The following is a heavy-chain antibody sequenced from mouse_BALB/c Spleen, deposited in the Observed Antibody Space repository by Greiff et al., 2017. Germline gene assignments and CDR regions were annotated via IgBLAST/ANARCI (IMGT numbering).Heavy chain of an antibody. CDR2: ISSGGST. CDR1: GFTFSSYA. J-gene: IGHJ3*01. Sequence: LKESGGGLVKPGGSLKLSCAASGFTFSSYAMSWVRQTPEKRLEWVASISSGGSTYYPDSVKGRFTISRDNARNILYLQMSSLRSEDTAMYYCARGIITTGGFAYWGQGTLVTVSA. V-gene: IGHV5-6-5*01. CDR3: ARGIITTGGFAY. D-gene: IGHD1-1*01.